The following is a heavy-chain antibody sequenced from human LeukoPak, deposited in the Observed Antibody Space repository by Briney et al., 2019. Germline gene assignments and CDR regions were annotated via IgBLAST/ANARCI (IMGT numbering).Heavy chain of an antibody. CDR3: ARGGGYGSGMSIWFDP. CDR2: IYTSGST. V-gene: IGHV4-39*07. CDR1: GGSISSSSYY. Sequence: SETLSLTCTVSGGSISSSSYYWGWIRQPPGKGLEWIGRIYTSGSTNYNPSLKSRVTISVDTSKNQFSLKLSSVTAADTAVYYCARGGGYGSGMSIWFDPWGQGTLVTVSS. J-gene: IGHJ5*02. D-gene: IGHD3-10*01.